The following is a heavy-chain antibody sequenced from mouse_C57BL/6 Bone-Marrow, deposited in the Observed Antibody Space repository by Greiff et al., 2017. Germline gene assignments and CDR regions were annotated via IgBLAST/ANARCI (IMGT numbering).Heavy chain of an antibody. CDR2: IYPGSGST. CDR3: ARSGRYYVYYFDY. J-gene: IGHJ2*01. D-gene: IGHD1-1*01. CDR1: GYTFTSYW. Sequence: QVKLQQPGAELVKPGASVKMSCKASGYTFTSYWITWVKQRPGQGLEWIGDIYPGSGSTNYNEKFKSKATLTVDTSSSTAYMQLSSLTSEDSAVYYCARSGRYYVYYFDYWGQGTTLTVSS. V-gene: IGHV1-55*01.